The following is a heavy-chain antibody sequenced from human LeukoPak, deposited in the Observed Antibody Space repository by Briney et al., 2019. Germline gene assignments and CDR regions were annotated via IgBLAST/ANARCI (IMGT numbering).Heavy chain of an antibody. CDR1: GYTFTSYG. CDR2: ISAYNGNT. CDR3: ARGAYYYDSSGYYYSLFTPSFDY. Sequence: ASVKVSCKASGYTFTSYGISWVRQAPGQGLEWMGWISAYNGNTNYAQKLQGRVTMTTDTSTSTAYMELRSLRSDDTAVYYCARGAYYYDSSGYYYSLFTPSFDYWGQGTWSPSPQ. J-gene: IGHJ4*02. D-gene: IGHD3-22*01. V-gene: IGHV1-18*01.